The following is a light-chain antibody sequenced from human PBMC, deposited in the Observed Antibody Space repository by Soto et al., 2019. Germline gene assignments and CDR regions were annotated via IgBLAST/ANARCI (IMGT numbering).Light chain of an antibody. Sequence: QSALTQPPSVSAAPGQKVTISCSGSSFNIGNNYVSWYQQLPGTAPKLLIYDSNMRPSGIPDRFSGSKSGTSATLGISGLQTGDEGDYYCATWDDSLSAVVFGGGTKLTVL. V-gene: IGLV1-51*01. CDR1: SFNIGNNY. CDR3: ATWDDSLSAVV. J-gene: IGLJ2*01. CDR2: DSN.